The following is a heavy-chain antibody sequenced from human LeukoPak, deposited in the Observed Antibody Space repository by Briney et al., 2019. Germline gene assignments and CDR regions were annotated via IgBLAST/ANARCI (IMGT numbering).Heavy chain of an antibody. Sequence: ASVKVSCKASGYTFTSYDINWVRQATGQGLEWMGWMNPNSGNTGYAQKFQGRVTMTRNTSISTAYMELSSLRSDDTAVYYCARGPLFGVVIGPLIDYWGQGTLVTVSS. CDR2: MNPNSGNT. CDR1: GYTFTSYD. D-gene: IGHD3-3*01. CDR3: ARGPLFGVVIGPLIDY. V-gene: IGHV1-8*01. J-gene: IGHJ4*02.